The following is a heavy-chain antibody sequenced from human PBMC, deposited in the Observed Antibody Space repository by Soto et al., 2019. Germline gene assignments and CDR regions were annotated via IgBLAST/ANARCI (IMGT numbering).Heavy chain of an antibody. CDR1: GYTFTSYA. D-gene: IGHD2-2*01. J-gene: IGHJ5*02. CDR3: ARAVVPAAQNWLDP. CDR2: IHAGNGNT. V-gene: IGHV1-3*01. Sequence: ASVKVSCKASGYTFTSYAMHWVRQAPGQRLEWMGWIHAGNGNTKYSQNFQGRVTITRDTSASTAYMELSSLRSEDTAVYYCARAVVPAAQNWLDPWGQGTMVTVS.